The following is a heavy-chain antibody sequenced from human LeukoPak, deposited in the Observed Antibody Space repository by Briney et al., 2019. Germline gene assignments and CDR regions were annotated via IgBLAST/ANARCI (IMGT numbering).Heavy chain of an antibody. CDR2: ISYDGSNK. V-gene: IGHV3-30*18. CDR1: GFNISDFW. CDR3: AKDYGYCSSTSCYGYFQH. D-gene: IGHD2-2*03. J-gene: IGHJ1*01. Sequence: GGSLRLSCAASGFNISDFWMTWVRQAPGKGLEWVAVISYDGSNKYYADSVKGRFTISRDNSKNTLYLQMNSLRAEDTAVYYCAKDYGYCSSTSCYGYFQHWGQGTLVTVSS.